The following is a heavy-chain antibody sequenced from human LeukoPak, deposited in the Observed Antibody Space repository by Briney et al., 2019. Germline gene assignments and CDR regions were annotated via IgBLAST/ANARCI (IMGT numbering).Heavy chain of an antibody. CDR1: GFTVSSNY. CDR3: ARVRTRYFDY. V-gene: IGHV3-66*01. CDR2: IYSGGST. J-gene: IGHJ4*02. Sequence: GGSLRLSCAASGFTVSSNYMSWVRQAPGKGLEWVPVIYSGGSTYYADSVKGRFTISRDNSKNTLYLQMNSLRAEDTAVYYCARVRTRYFDYWGQGTLVTVSS.